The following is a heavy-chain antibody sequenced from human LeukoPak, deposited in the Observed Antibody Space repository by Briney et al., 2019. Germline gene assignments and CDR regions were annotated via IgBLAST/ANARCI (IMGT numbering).Heavy chain of an antibody. CDR3: ARVHWEAGYFDY. J-gene: IGHJ4*02. CDR2: ISGSGGST. D-gene: IGHD1-26*01. Sequence: GGSLRLSCAASGFTFSSYAMTWVRQAPGKGLEWVSAISGSGGSTYYADSMKGRFTISRDNSKNTLYLQMNSLRAEDTAVYYCARVHWEAGYFDYWGQGTLVTVSS. V-gene: IGHV3-23*01. CDR1: GFTFSSYA.